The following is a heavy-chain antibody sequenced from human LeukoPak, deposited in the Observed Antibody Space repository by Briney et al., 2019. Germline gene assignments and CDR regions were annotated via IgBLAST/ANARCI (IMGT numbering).Heavy chain of an antibody. V-gene: IGHV3-23*01. CDR1: GFTFSSYA. J-gene: IGHJ4*02. D-gene: IGHD1-26*01. CDR3: AKTPSSRTYSTFDY. Sequence: GGSLRLSCAASGFTFSSYAMGWVGQAPGKGLKWGALISGADGSTYYVDSVKGRFTISRDNSKNTLYLQMNSLRADDTAVYYCAKTPSSRTYSTFDYWGRGTLVTVSS. CDR2: ISGADGST.